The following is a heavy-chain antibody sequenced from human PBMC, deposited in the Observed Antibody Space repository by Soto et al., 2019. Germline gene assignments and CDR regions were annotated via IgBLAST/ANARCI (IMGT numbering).Heavy chain of an antibody. V-gene: IGHV1-18*01. Sequence: ASVKVSCKASGYTFTSYDINWVRQAPGQGLEWMGWVSANNTNTDYAQKLQGRVTMTTDTSTSTAYMELRSLRSDDTAVYYCARDRYGYYFDYWGQGTLVTVSS. D-gene: IGHD4-17*01. CDR3: ARDRYGYYFDY. CDR2: VSANNTNT. CDR1: GYTFTSYD. J-gene: IGHJ4*02.